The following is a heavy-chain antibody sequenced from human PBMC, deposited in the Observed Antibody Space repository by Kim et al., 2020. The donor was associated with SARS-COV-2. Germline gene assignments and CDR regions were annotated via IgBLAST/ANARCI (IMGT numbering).Heavy chain of an antibody. D-gene: IGHD2-2*01. V-gene: IGHV4-34*01. CDR2: INHSGST. Sequence: SETLSLTCAVYGGSFSGYYWSWIRQPPGKGLEWIGEINHSGSTNYNPSLKSRVTISVDTSKNQFSLKLSSVTAADTAVYYCARGLGYCSSTSCYATATFDYWGQGTLVTVSS. CDR1: GGSFSGYY. CDR3: ARGLGYCSSTSCYATATFDY. J-gene: IGHJ4*02.